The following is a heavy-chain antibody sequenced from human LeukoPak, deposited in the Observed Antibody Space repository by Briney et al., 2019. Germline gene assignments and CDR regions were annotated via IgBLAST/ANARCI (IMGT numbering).Heavy chain of an antibody. CDR1: GGSFSGYY. J-gene: IGHJ3*02. D-gene: IGHD2-2*01. CDR3: ARNIPAVDAFDI. CDR2: INHSGST. V-gene: IGHV4-34*01. Sequence: SETLSLTCAVYGGSFSGYYWSWIRQPPGKGLEWIGEINHSGSTNYNPSLKSRVTISVDTSKNQFSPKLSSVTAADTAVYYCARNIPAVDAFDIWGQGTMVTVSS.